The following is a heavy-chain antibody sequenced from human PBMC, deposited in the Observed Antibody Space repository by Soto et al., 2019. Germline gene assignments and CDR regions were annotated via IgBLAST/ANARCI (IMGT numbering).Heavy chain of an antibody. Sequence: ASVKVSCKASGYTFTSHSLHWVRQAPGQGLEWMGVINPSGGSTTYAQKFQGRVTMTSDTSTSTVYMELRSLRSEDTAVYYCAGGPSYGDYYYYYYMDVWGKGTTVTVSS. CDR3: AGGPSYGDYYYYYYMDV. J-gene: IGHJ6*03. D-gene: IGHD4-17*01. V-gene: IGHV1-46*03. CDR2: INPSGGST. CDR1: GYTFTSHS.